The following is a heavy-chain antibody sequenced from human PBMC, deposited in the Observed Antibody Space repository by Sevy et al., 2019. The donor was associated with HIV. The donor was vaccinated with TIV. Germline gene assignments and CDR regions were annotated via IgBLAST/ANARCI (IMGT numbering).Heavy chain of an antibody. CDR2: ISGGGGST. V-gene: IGHV3-23*01. D-gene: IGHD3-10*01. CDR1: GFICNSYA. CDR3: ARGYGSGSPPDY. J-gene: IGHJ4*02. Sequence: GGSLRLSCVASGFICNSYAMNWVRQAPGKGLEWVSSISGGGGSTYYGDCATGPFSIYRDNFNNSVLLEMNTLRADDTAVYYCARGYGSGSPPDYWGQGTLVTVSS.